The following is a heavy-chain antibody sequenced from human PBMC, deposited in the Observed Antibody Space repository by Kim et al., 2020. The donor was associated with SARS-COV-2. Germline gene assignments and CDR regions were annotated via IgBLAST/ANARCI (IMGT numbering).Heavy chain of an antibody. Sequence: GGSLRLSCAASGFTFSNAWMSWVRQAPGKGLEWVGRIKSKTDGGTTDYAAPVKGRFTISRDDSKNTLYLQMNSLKTEDTAVYYCTTTSIAARRGYYYGMDVWGQGTTVTVSS. CDR1: GFTFSNAW. CDR2: IKSKTDGGTT. J-gene: IGHJ6*02. D-gene: IGHD6-6*01. V-gene: IGHV3-15*01. CDR3: TTTSIAARRGYYYGMDV.